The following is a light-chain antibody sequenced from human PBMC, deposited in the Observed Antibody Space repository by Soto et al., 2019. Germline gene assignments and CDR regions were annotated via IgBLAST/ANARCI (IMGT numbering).Light chain of an antibody. Sequence: EIVVTQSPSTLSLSPVERSTLSCRASQSVSSYLAWYQQKPGQAPRLLIYDASNRATGIPARFSGSGSGTDFTLTISSLEPEDFAVYYCQQRGFGPGTKVDIK. V-gene: IGKV3-11*01. CDR2: DAS. J-gene: IGKJ3*01. CDR1: QSVSSY. CDR3: QQRG.